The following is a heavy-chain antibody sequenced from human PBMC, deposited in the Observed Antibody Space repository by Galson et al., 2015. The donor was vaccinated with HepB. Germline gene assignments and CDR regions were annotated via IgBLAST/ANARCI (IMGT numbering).Heavy chain of an antibody. CDR3: AKDMMGGFDY. J-gene: IGHJ4*02. Sequence: SLRLSCAASGFTFSSYGMHWVRQAPGKGLEWVAVISYDGSNKYYADSVKGRFTISRDNSKNTLYLQMNSLRAEDTAVYYCAKDMMGGFDYWGQGTLVTVSS. CDR1: GFTFSSYG. CDR2: ISYDGSNK. D-gene: IGHD3-16*01. V-gene: IGHV3-30*18.